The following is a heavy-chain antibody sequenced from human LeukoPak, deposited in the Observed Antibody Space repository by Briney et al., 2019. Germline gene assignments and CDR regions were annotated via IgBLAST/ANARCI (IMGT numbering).Heavy chain of an antibody. CDR3: ARAATRFYGDYSQGV. CDR1: GFTFSSYG. D-gene: IGHD4-17*01. CDR2: IWYDGSNK. Sequence: PGGSLRLSCAASGFTFSSYGMHWVRQAPGKGLEWVAVIWYDGSNKYYADSVKGRFTISRDNSKNTLYLQMNSLRAEDTAVYYCARAATRFYGDYSQGVWGQGTTVTVSS. J-gene: IGHJ6*02. V-gene: IGHV3-33*01.